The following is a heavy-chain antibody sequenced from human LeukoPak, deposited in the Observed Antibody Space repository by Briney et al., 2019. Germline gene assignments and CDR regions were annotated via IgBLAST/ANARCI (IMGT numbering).Heavy chain of an antibody. J-gene: IGHJ4*02. CDR3: ARTDYGGKIDY. Sequence: PGRSLRLSCAASGFTFSSYGMHWVRQAPGKGLEWVAVIWYDGSNKYYADSVKGRFTISRDNSKNTLYLQMNSLRAEDTAVYYCARTDYGGKIDYWGQGTLVTVSS. D-gene: IGHD4-23*01. CDR1: GFTFSSYG. CDR2: IWYDGSNK. V-gene: IGHV3-33*01.